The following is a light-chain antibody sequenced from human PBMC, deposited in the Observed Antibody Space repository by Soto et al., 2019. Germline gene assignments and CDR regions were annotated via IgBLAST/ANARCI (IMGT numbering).Light chain of an antibody. V-gene: IGKV3-15*01. CDR3: QQYDNWTLT. CDR2: GAF. J-gene: IGKJ4*01. Sequence: EILITQSPATLSVSPGERATLSCRASQSVYSNLAWYQQKPGQAPRILIYGAFTRETGIPARFSGSGSGTEFTLTISSLQSEDFAVYYCQQYDNWTLTFGGGTKVDIK. CDR1: QSVYSN.